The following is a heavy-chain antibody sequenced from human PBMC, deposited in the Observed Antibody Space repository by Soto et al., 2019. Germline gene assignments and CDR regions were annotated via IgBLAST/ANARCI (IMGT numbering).Heavy chain of an antibody. J-gene: IGHJ6*02. CDR3: ARDYTDRDLVSYYYYYGMDV. CDR1: GFTFSSYG. V-gene: IGHV3-30*03. D-gene: IGHD6-6*01. CDR2: ISYDGSNK. Sequence: GGSLRLSCAASGFTFSSYGMHWVHQAPGKGLEWVAVISYDGSNKYYADSVKGRFTISRDNSKNTLYLQMNSLRAEDTAVYYCARDYTDRDLVSYYYYYGMDVWGQGTTVTVSS.